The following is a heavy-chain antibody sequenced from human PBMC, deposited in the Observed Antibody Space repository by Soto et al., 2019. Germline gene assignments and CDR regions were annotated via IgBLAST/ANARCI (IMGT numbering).Heavy chain of an antibody. CDR3: ARDRGDGFKYYFDY. Sequence: KASETLSLTCSVSGGSVNSGSYYWSWIRRPPGKRLEWIGYIYDSGRTKYNPSLKSRVSISVDTSKNRFSLKLSSVTAADTAVYYCARDRGDGFKYYFDYWGQGTLVTVSS. J-gene: IGHJ4*02. CDR2: IYDSGRT. D-gene: IGHD3-10*01. V-gene: IGHV4-61*01. CDR1: GGSVNSGSYY.